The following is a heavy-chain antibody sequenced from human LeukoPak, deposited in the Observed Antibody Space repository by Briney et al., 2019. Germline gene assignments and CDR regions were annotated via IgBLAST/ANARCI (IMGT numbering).Heavy chain of an antibody. CDR2: LTLSGTNT. CDR1: GFTFSSYA. V-gene: IGHV3-23*01. J-gene: IGHJ4*02. CDR3: AKDSPLRTSYHGYFDY. D-gene: IGHD3-16*01. Sequence: GGSLRLSCAASGFTFSSYAMSWVRQAPGKGLEWVSALTLSGTNTHYADSVKGRFTISRDVSKNTLYLQMNTLRAEDTAVYYCAKDSPLRTSYHGYFDYRGQGTLVTVSS.